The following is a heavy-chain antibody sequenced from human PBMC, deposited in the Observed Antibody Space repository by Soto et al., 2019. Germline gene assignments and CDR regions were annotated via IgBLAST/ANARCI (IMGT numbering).Heavy chain of an antibody. CDR1: GYTFTSYG. V-gene: IGHV1-18*01. Sequence: QVQLVQSGAEVKKPGASVKVTCKAYGYTFTSYGFIWVRRAHGQGLEWMGWIRAYNGNTNYAQKVQGRVTMTTDTSTTTAYMELRSLRADDTAVYYCARDPGSYALDYWGQGTLVTVSS. CDR3: ARDPGSYALDY. D-gene: IGHD1-26*01. CDR2: IRAYNGNT. J-gene: IGHJ4*02.